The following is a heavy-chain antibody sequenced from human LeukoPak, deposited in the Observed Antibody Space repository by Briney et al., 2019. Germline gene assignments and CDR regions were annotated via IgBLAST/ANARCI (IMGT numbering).Heavy chain of an antibody. CDR2: ISYDGSNK. CDR1: GFTFSSYG. CDR3: AKDHYEDYSTYYYYYYGMDV. V-gene: IGHV3-30*18. J-gene: IGHJ6*02. Sequence: PGRSLRLSCAASGFTFSSYGMHWVRQAPGKGLEWVAVISYDGSNKYYADPVKGRFTISRDNSKNTLYLQMNSLRAEDTAVYYCAKDHYEDYSTYYYYYYGMDVWGQGTTVTVSS. D-gene: IGHD4-11*01.